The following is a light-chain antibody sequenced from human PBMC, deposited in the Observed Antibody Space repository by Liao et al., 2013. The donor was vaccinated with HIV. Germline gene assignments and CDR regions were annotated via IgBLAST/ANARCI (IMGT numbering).Light chain of an antibody. J-gene: IGLJ3*02. CDR2: YDS. CDR1: NIGSKS. CDR3: QVWDSSSDHRGV. Sequence: SYELTQPPSVSVAPGKTARITCGGNNIGSKSVHWYQQKPGQAPVVVIYYDSDRPSGIPERFSGSNSGNTATLTISRVEAGDEAEYYCQVWDSSSDHRGVFGGGTKLTVL. V-gene: IGLV3-21*04.